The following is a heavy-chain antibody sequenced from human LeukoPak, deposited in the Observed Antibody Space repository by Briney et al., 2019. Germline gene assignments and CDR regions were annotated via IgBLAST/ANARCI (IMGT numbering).Heavy chain of an antibody. V-gene: IGHV4-4*07. J-gene: IGHJ4*02. CDR2: IYTSGST. CDR1: GGSISSYY. CDR3: ARDLALYYYDSSGSALGY. Sequence: PSETLSLTCTVSGGSISSYYWSWIRQPAGKGLEWIGRIYTSGSTNYNPSLKSRVTMSVDTSKNQFSLKLSSVTAADTAVYYCARDLALYYYDSSGSALGYWGQGTLVTVSS. D-gene: IGHD3-22*01.